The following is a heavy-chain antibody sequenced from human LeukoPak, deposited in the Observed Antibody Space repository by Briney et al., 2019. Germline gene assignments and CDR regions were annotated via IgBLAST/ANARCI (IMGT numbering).Heavy chain of an antibody. J-gene: IGHJ4*02. CDR3: ASMVWQLWYFDY. Sequence: ASVKVSCKASGYTFTSYGISWVRQAPGQGLEWMGWISAYNGNTNYAQKLQGRVTMTTDTSTSTAYMELRSLRSDDTAVYYCASMVWQLWYFDYWGQGTLVTVSS. CDR1: GYTFTSYG. CDR2: ISAYNGNT. V-gene: IGHV1-18*01. D-gene: IGHD5-18*01.